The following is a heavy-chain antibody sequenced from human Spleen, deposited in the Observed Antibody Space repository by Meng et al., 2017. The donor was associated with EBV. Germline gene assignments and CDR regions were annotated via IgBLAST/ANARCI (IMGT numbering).Heavy chain of an antibody. V-gene: IGHV4-34*01. D-gene: IGHD4-17*01. CDR1: GGSFSGYY. CDR3: ARGSGDYLKLDCFDP. J-gene: IGHJ5*02. Sequence: QVQLQQWGAGLLKPSXXXXLTXXVYGGSFSGYYWSWIRQPPGKGLEWIGEINHSGSTSYNPSLKSRVTVSVDTSKNQFSPNLTSVTAADTAIYYCARGSGDYLKLDCFDPWGQGALVTVSS. CDR2: INHSGST.